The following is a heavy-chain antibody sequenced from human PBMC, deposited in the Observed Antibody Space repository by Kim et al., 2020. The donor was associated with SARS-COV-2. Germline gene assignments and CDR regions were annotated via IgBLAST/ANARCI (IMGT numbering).Heavy chain of an antibody. V-gene: IGHV4-4*07. D-gene: IGHD1-1*01. CDR3: ARAVNLDV. Sequence: SGSSTYNPSLKSRVTLSVDTSNNQFSLKLSSVTAADTAVYYCARAVNLDVWGQGTTVTVSS. J-gene: IGHJ6*02. CDR2: SGSS.